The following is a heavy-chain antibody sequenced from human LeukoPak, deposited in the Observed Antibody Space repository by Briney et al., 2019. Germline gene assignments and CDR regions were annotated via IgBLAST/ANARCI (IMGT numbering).Heavy chain of an antibody. J-gene: IGHJ2*01. CDR3: ARDGRVATGGRWYFDL. D-gene: IGHD5-12*01. CDR2: IYYSGST. V-gene: IGHV4-59*01. CDR1: GGSFSSYY. Sequence: SETLSLTCAVYGGSFSSYYWSWIRQPPGKGLEWIGYIYYSGSTNYNPSLKSRVTISVDTSKNQFSLKLSSVTAADTAVYYCARDGRVATGGRWYFDLWGRGTLVTVSS.